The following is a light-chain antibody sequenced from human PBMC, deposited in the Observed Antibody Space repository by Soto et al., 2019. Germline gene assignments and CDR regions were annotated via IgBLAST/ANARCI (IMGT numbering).Light chain of an antibody. CDR1: QSLLYSDGNTF. V-gene: IGKV2-30*01. J-gene: IGKJ5*01. Sequence: DVVMTQSPLSLPVTPGQPASISCRSRQSLLYSDGNTFLGWSQQRPGQSPRRLIYKVSNRDSGVPDRFSGSGSGTDFTLKISRVEAEDVGVYYCMQCAHWPITFGQGTRLEIK. CDR3: MQCAHWPIT. CDR2: KVS.